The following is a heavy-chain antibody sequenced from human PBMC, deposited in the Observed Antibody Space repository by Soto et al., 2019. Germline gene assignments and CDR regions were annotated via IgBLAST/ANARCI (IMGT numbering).Heavy chain of an antibody. CDR1: GFTFSSYD. Sequence: GGSLRLSCAASGFTFSSYDLNWVRQAPGKGLEWVSYISSGSSRIFYADSVKGRFTISRDNAKNSLYLQMNSLRDEDTGVYYCARVIYGGWSTIKDYYYYAMDVWGQGTTVTVSS. V-gene: IGHV3-48*02. D-gene: IGHD5-12*01. CDR2: ISSGSSRI. J-gene: IGHJ6*02. CDR3: ARVIYGGWSTIKDYYYYAMDV.